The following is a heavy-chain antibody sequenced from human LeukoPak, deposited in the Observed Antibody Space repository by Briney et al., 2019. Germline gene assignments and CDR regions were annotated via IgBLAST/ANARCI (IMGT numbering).Heavy chain of an antibody. D-gene: IGHD2-8*01. J-gene: IGHJ4*02. Sequence: PSETLSLTCTVSGGSISSSSYYWAWIRQPPGTGLEWIGSIYYGRSTYYNPSLESRVTISLDTSKNQFSLKLSSVTAADTAVYYCARQGRYCTNGICYRRYFDYWGQGTLVTVSS. CDR2: IYYGRST. CDR1: GGSISSSSYY. V-gene: IGHV4-39*01. CDR3: ARQGRYCTNGICYRRYFDY.